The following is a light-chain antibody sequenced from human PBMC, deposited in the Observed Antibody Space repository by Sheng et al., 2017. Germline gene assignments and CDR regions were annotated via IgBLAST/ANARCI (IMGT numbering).Light chain of an antibody. J-gene: IGKJ2*01. CDR3: QQSYSTSVT. Sequence: DIQMTQSPSSLSAFVGDRVTITCRASQSINSNLNWYQKKPGKGPQLLIYGASTLQTGVPSRFSGTGSGTDFTLTISPLQPEDLGSYFCQQSYSTSVTFGQGTKLEIK. CDR1: QSINSN. CDR2: GAS. V-gene: IGKV1-39*01.